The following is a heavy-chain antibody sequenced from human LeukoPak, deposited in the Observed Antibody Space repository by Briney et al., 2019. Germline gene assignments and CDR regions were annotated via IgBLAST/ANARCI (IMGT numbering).Heavy chain of an antibody. V-gene: IGHV4-59*01. J-gene: IGHJ5*02. Sequence: PSETLSLTCTVSGGSISSYYWSWIRQPPGKGLEWIGYIYYSGSTNYNPSLKRRVTISVDTSKNQFSLKLSSVTAADTAVYYCARTPWGISGSYSHWFDPWGQGTLVTVSS. CDR2: IYYSGST. CDR3: ARTPWGISGSYSHWFDP. D-gene: IGHD3-10*01. CDR1: GGSISSYY.